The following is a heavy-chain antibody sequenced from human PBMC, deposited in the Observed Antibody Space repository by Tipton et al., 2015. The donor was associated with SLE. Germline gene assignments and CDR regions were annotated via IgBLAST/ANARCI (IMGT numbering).Heavy chain of an antibody. CDR1: GGSISSGGYS. D-gene: IGHD3-16*01. CDR2: IYHSGST. V-gene: IGHV4-30-2*01. Sequence: TLSLTCAVSGGSISSGGYSWSWIRQPPEKGLEWIGNIYHSGSTYYDPSLKSRVTISVDRSKNQFSLKVNYVTAADTAVYYCARGEYGGFDYWGQGTLVTVSS. CDR3: ARGEYGGFDY. J-gene: IGHJ4*02.